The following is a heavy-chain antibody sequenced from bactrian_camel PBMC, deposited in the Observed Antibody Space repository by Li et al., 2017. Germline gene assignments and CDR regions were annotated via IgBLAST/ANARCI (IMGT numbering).Heavy chain of an antibody. V-gene: IGHV3S1*01. CDR1: GYSFSDDC. CDR2: LYIGGGST. J-gene: IGHJ6*01. CDR3: AATRISTRGFCPGSTKREVYRA. D-gene: IGHD7*01. Sequence: HVQLVESGGASVQAGGSLRLSCAASGYSFSDDCMGWFRQAPGKEREGVAALYIGGGSTYYDDSVKGRFTISQDNAKNTLTLQMNSLKPEDTGIYYCAATRISTRGFCPGSTKREVYRAWGQGTQVTVS.